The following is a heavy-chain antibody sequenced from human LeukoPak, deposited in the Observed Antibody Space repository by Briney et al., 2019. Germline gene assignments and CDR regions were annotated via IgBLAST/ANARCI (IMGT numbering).Heavy chain of an antibody. CDR1: GYTFTSYA. D-gene: IGHD3-9*01. V-gene: IGHV7-4-1*01. Sequence: GASVKVSCKASGYTFTSYAMNWVRQAPGQGLEWMGWINTNTGNPTYAQGFTGRFVFSLDTSVSTAYLQICSLKAEDTAVYYCAREGYDILTGYHDAFDISGQGTMVTVSS. CDR3: AREGYDILTGYHDAFDI. J-gene: IGHJ3*02. CDR2: INTNTGNP.